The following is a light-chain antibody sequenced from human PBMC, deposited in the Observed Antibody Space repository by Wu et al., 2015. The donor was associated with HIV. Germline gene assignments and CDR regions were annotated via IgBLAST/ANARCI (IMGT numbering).Light chain of an antibody. Sequence: DIQMTQSPSSLSASVGDRVTITCRASQSISNYLNWYQQKPGKAPKLLMYAASSLHSGVPSRFSGSGSGTDYTLTISSLQPEDFATYYCQQYYSTLALTFGGGTKVEIK. CDR2: AAS. V-gene: IGKV1-39*01. CDR1: QSISNY. J-gene: IGKJ4*01. CDR3: QQYYSTLALT.